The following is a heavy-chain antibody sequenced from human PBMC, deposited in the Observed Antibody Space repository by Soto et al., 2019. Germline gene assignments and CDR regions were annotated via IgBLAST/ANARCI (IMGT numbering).Heavy chain of an antibody. CDR1: GFTFSNYA. CDR3: ARGPIGDAAMVTNYFDY. D-gene: IGHD5-18*01. Sequence: QVQLVESGGGVVQPGRSLRLSCAASGFTFSNYAIHWVRQAPGKALEWVAVLSYDGNNIHYADSVKGRFTVSRDNSKNTLFLQMNSLRAEDTALYYCARGPIGDAAMVTNYFDYWGQGTLVTVSS. J-gene: IGHJ4*02. V-gene: IGHV3-30-3*01. CDR2: LSYDGNNI.